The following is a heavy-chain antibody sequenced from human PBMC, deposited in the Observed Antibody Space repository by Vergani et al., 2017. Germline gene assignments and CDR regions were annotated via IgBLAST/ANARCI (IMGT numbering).Heavy chain of an antibody. Sequence: QVQLEESGPGLVKPSETLSLTCTVSGGSFNTYYWSWFRQSPRKGLEWIGYIYSTGSTTYNPSLNSRVTMSVDTSKNQFSLKLRSVTAADTAVYFCARVMYRDEASTGYRLEGMDIWGQGTTVTISS. V-gene: IGHV4-59*13. D-gene: IGHD3-9*01. CDR3: ARVMYRDEASTGYRLEGMDI. J-gene: IGHJ6*02. CDR1: GGSFNTYY. CDR2: IYSTGST.